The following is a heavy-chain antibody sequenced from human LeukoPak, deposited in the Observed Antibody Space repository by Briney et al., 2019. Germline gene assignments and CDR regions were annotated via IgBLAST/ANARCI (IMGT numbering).Heavy chain of an antibody. J-gene: IGHJ6*03. D-gene: IGHD2-15*01. CDR2: IYTSGST. CDR1: GGFISSYY. Sequence: SETLSLTCTVSGGFISSYYWSWLRQPPGKGLEWIGYIYTSGSTNYNPSLKSRVTISVDTSKNQFSLKLSSVTAADTAVYYCARTSLHGPTLYYYYYMDVWGKGTTVTVSS. V-gene: IGHV4-4*09. CDR3: ARTSLHGPTLYYYYYMDV.